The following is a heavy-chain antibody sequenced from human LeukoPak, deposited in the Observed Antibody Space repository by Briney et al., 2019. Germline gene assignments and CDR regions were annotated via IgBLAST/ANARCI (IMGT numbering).Heavy chain of an antibody. J-gene: IGHJ6*02. CDR3: ARVLELRGYYYYGMDV. CDR2: ISYDGSNK. CDR1: GFTFSSYG. D-gene: IGHD1-7*01. Sequence: GGSLRLSCAASGFTFSSYGMHWVRQAPGKGLEWVAVISYDGSNKYYADSVKGRFTISRDNSKNTLYLQMNSLRAEDTAVYYCARVLELRGYYYYGMDVWGQGTTVTVSS. V-gene: IGHV3-30*03.